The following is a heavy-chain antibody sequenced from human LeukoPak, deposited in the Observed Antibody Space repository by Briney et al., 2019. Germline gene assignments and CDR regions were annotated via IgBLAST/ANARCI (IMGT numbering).Heavy chain of an antibody. D-gene: IGHD5-12*01. CDR2: ISTDNDNT. J-gene: IGHJ6*03. CDR1: GYTFTKYG. Sequence: VASVTVSFTASGYTFTKYGISWVRQAPGQGLEWMGWISTDNDNTNYAQKLQGRVTMTTDTSTSTAYMELRSLRSDDTAVYYCAREGSSSGDDGGYYYYYMDVWGKGTTVTVSS. V-gene: IGHV1-18*01. CDR3: AREGSSSGDDGGYYYYYMDV.